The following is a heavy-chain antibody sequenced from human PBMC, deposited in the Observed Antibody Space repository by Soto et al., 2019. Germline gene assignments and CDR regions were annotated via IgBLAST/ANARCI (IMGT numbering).Heavy chain of an antibody. D-gene: IGHD4-17*01. J-gene: IGHJ4*02. Sequence: EVQLVESGGGLVQPGGSLRLSWAASGFTITTDSMNWVRLAPGKGLEWLSYISNTGSTIYYADSLKGRFTISRDNAKNSLYLQMSGLRVEDTAVYYCASWTMTAVSKYDSWGQGALVTVSS. V-gene: IGHV3-48*01. CDR3: ASWTMTAVSKYDS. CDR1: GFTITTDS. CDR2: ISNTGSTI.